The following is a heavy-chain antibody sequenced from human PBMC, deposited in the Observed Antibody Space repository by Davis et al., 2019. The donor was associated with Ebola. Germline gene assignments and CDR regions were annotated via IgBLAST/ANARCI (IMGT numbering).Heavy chain of an antibody. CDR1: GGSFSGYY. Sequence: GSLRLSCAVYGGSFSGYYWSWIRQPPGKGLEWIGEIKHSGSTNYNPSLKSRVTISVDTSKNQFSLNLSSVSAADTAVYYCARGLYSIAAASTRWFDPWGQGTLVTVSS. CDR3: ARGLYSIAAASTRWFDP. D-gene: IGHD6-13*01. CDR2: IKHSGST. J-gene: IGHJ5*02. V-gene: IGHV4-34*01.